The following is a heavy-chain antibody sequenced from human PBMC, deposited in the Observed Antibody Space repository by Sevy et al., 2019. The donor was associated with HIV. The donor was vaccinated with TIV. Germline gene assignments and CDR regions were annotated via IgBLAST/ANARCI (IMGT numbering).Heavy chain of an antibody. D-gene: IGHD5-18*01. CDR3: AGRVTSDSFDI. Sequence: GGSLRLSCAASGFTVSDNYMSWVRQAPGKGLEWVSLIYSGGSTYYADSVKGRFTISRDNSKNTLHLKMDSLRAEDTAVYYCAGRVTSDSFDIWGQGTMVTVSS. V-gene: IGHV3-66*02. CDR1: GFTVSDNY. J-gene: IGHJ3*02. CDR2: IYSGGST.